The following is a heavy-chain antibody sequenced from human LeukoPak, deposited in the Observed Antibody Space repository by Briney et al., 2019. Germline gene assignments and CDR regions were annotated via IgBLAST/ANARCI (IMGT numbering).Heavy chain of an antibody. Sequence: RASVKVSCKASGGTFSSYAISWVRQAPGQGLEWMGGIIPIFGTANYAQKFQGRVTITADESTSTAYIELSSLRSEDTAVYYCARDPNEYSYGYNWFDPWGQGTLVTVSS. J-gene: IGHJ5*02. V-gene: IGHV1-69*13. CDR3: ARDPNEYSYGYNWFDP. CDR2: IIPIFGTA. CDR1: GGTFSSYA. D-gene: IGHD5-18*01.